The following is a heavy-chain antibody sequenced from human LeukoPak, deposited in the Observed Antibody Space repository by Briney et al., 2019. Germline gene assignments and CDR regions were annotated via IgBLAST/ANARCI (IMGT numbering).Heavy chain of an antibody. CDR2: IIPILGIA. D-gene: IGHD1-26*01. CDR3: ARWDMNPSGPWFDP. CDR1: GGTFSSYT. V-gene: IGHV1-69*02. J-gene: IGHJ5*02. Sequence: SVKVSCKASGGTFSSYTINWVRQAPGQGLEWMGRIIPILGIANYALKFQGRVTITADKSTSTAYMELSSLRSEDTAVYYCARWDMNPSGPWFDPWGQGALVTVSS.